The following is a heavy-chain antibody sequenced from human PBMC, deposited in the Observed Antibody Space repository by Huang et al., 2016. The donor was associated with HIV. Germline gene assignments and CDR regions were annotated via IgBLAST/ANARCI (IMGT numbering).Heavy chain of an antibody. CDR2: INGDGSST. V-gene: IGHV3-74*02. CDR1: GFTFSSYW. CDR3: ARGTRLTGLWYFDL. D-gene: IGHD7-27*01. Sequence: EVQLVESGGGLVQPGGSLRLSCAASGFTFSSYWMHWVRQAPGEGMVWVSRINGDGSSTKYADCVKGRFTISRDNAKNTLYVQVNSLRDEDTAVYYCARGTRLTGLWYFDLWGRGTLVIVSS. J-gene: IGHJ2*01.